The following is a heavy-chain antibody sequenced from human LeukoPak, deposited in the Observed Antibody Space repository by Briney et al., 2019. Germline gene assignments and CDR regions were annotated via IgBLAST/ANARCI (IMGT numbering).Heavy chain of an antibody. Sequence: SVKVSCKASGGTFSSYAMSWVRQAPGQGREWMGGIIAIFGTVNYAQKFQGRVTITADESTSTAHMKLSSLRSEDTAVYYCARGEAYSYGYAGYWGQGALVTVSS. CDR1: GGTFSSYA. CDR3: ARGEAYSYGYAGY. V-gene: IGHV1-69*01. J-gene: IGHJ4*02. CDR2: IIAIFGTV. D-gene: IGHD5-18*01.